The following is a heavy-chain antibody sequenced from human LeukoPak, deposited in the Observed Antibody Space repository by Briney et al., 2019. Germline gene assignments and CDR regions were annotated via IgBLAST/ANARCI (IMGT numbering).Heavy chain of an antibody. Sequence: GGSLRLSCAASGFTFSDYYMSWVRQAPGKGLEWVSYISSSGSTIYYADSVKGRFNFSRENGKKSVDMQMNSLRAEDTAVYYCARCYGGNWGGVYYYYYYMDVWGKGTTVTVSS. CDR2: ISSSGSTI. J-gene: IGHJ6*03. V-gene: IGHV3-11*04. CDR3: ARCYGGNWGGVYYYYYYMDV. CDR1: GFTFSDYY. D-gene: IGHD4-23*01.